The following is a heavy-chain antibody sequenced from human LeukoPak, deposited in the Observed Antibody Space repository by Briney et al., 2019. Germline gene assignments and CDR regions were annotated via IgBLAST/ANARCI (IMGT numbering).Heavy chain of an antibody. Sequence: SETLSLTCAVSGGSISSSNWWSWVRQPPGKGLEWIGEIYHSGSTYYNPSLKSRVTISVDTSKNQFSLKLSSVTAADTAVYYCARVLGYCSGGSCYGYFDYWGQGTLVTVSS. D-gene: IGHD2-15*01. CDR2: IYHSGST. V-gene: IGHV4-4*02. CDR3: ARVLGYCSGGSCYGYFDY. J-gene: IGHJ4*02. CDR1: GGSISSSNW.